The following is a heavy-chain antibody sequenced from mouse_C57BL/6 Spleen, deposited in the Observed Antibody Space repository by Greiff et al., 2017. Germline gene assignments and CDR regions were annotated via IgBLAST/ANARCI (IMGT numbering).Heavy chain of an antibody. CDR2: INPGSGGT. V-gene: IGHV1-54*01. CDR1: GYAFTNYL. CDR3: ARTPYYDYDGYYAMDY. D-gene: IGHD2-4*01. Sequence: QVQLQQSGAELVRPGTSVKVSCKASGYAFTNYLIEWVKQRPGQGLEWIGVINPGSGGTNYNEKFKGKATLTADKSSSTAYMQLSSLTSEDSAVYFCARTPYYDYDGYYAMDYWGQGTSVTVSS. J-gene: IGHJ4*01.